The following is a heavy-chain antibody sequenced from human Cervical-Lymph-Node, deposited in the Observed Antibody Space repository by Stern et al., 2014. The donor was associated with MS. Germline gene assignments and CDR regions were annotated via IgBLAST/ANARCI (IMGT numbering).Heavy chain of an antibody. CDR1: GGTFNVYA. V-gene: IGHV1-69*01. J-gene: IGHJ6*02. Sequence: QVQLMQSGAEVKKPGSSLKVSCQASGGTFNVYAINWLRQAPGQGLEWMGGIIPIFGTAHYAQKFQGRVTITADESTRTSSMQLSSLRSNDTAVYYCARDGRHRDNYGLDVWGQGTTVIVSS. D-gene: IGHD2-15*01. CDR3: ARDGRHRDNYGLDV. CDR2: IIPIFGTA.